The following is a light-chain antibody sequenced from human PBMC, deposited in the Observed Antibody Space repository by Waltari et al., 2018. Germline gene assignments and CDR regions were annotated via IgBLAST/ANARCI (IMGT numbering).Light chain of an antibody. CDR3: QESFTSPRT. Sequence: DIQMTQSPSSLSASLGDRVTITCRTSQTIFLFLNWYQQRPGKGPNLRISGASILHSGVPSRFSGSGSGTDFTLTISNLQPEDVATYYCQESFTSPRTFGHGTKVEI. J-gene: IGKJ1*01. V-gene: IGKV1-39*01. CDR2: GAS. CDR1: QTIFLF.